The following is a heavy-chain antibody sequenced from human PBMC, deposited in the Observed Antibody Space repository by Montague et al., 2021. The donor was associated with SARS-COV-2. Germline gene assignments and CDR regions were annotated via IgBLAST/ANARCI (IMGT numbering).Heavy chain of an antibody. J-gene: IGHJ4*02. CDR1: GGSISSSSYY. D-gene: IGHD3-3*01. V-gene: IGHV4-39*01. CDR2: IYYSGST. Sequence: SETLSLTCTVSGGSISSSSYYWGWIRQPPGKGLEWIGSIYYSGSTYYNPSLKSRVTISVDTSKNQFSLKLSSVTAADTAVYYCARQMGQSSIFGVVIQYYFDYWGPGTLVTVSS. CDR3: ARQMGQSSIFGVVIQYYFDY.